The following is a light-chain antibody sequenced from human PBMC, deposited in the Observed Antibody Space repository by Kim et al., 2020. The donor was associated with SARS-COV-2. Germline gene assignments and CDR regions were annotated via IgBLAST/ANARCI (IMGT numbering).Light chain of an antibody. CDR3: ATWDDSLSGWV. CDR2: RSD. V-gene: IGLV1-47*01. J-gene: IGLJ3*02. CDR1: NSNIGSND. Sequence: SELTQPPSTSEARGQRVSISCSGSNSNIGSNDVSWFQHLPGTATKVLIHRSDQRPSGVPDRFSGSKSGTSASLAISGLRIDDEADYYCATWDDSLSGWV.